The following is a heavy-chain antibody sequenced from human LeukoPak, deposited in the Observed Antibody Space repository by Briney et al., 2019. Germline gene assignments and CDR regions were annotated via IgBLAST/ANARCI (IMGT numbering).Heavy chain of an antibody. CDR2: ISYTGRT. D-gene: IGHD6-6*01. CDR3: ARATARPPSDAFDI. J-gene: IGHJ3*02. Sequence: PSQTLSLTCTVSGGSISSDDYYWSWIRQPPGKGLEWIGYISYTGRTYYNPSLKSRVTISVDTSKNQFSLKLSSVTAADTAVYYCARATARPPSDAFDIWGQGTMVTVSS. CDR1: GGSISSDDYY. V-gene: IGHV4-30-4*01.